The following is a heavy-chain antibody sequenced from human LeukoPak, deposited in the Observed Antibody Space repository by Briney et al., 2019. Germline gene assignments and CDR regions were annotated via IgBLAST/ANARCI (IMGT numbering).Heavy chain of an antibody. CDR3: ARDDYSDYSTSWFDP. Sequence: GGSLRLSCAASGFTFSSYAMHWVRQAPGKGLEWVAVISYDGSNKYYADSVKGRFTISRDNSKNTLYLQMNSLRAEDTAVYYCARDDYSDYSTSWFDPWGQGTLVTVSS. CDR1: GFTFSSYA. V-gene: IGHV3-30*04. CDR2: ISYDGSNK. J-gene: IGHJ5*02. D-gene: IGHD4-11*01.